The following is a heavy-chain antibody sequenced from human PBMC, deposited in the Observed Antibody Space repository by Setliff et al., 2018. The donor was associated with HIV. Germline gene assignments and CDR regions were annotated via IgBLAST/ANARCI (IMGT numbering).Heavy chain of an antibody. Sequence: GGSLRLSCAASGFTFSTYRMNWVRQAPGKGLEWVSSISSSSSYIYYADSLKGRFTISRDNAKNSLYLQMNGLRAEDTAVYYCASGPTTVTNYYYYYMDVWGKGTTVTVSS. CDR1: GFTFSTYR. CDR2: ISSSSSYI. V-gene: IGHV3-21*01. CDR3: ASGPTTVTNYYYYYMDV. J-gene: IGHJ6*03. D-gene: IGHD4-17*01.